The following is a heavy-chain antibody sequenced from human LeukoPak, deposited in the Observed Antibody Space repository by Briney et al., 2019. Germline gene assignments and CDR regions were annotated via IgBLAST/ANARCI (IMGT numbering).Heavy chain of an antibody. CDR1: GYTFTTYD. D-gene: IGHD2-2*01. Sequence: ASVKVSCKASGYTFTTYDVSWVRQAPGQGLEWMGCISGYTGNTNYAQNLQDRVTMTTDTSTSTAYMELRSPRSDDTAVYYCARWGGTYQTYFDYWGQGTLVTVSS. CDR3: ARWGGTYQTYFDY. J-gene: IGHJ4*02. V-gene: IGHV1-18*01. CDR2: ISGYTGNT.